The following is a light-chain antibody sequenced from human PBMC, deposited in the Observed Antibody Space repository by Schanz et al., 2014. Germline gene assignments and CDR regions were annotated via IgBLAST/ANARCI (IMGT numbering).Light chain of an antibody. CDR1: KLGDKY. V-gene: IGLV3-1*01. J-gene: IGLJ2*01. CDR2: QNN. Sequence: SSELTQPPSVSVSPGQTASITCSGDKLGDKYACWYQQKPGQSPVLVIYQNNKRPSGIPERFSGSNSGNTATLTISGTQTMDEADYYCQAWDSGTVVVFGGGTKLTVL. CDR3: QAWDSGTVVV.